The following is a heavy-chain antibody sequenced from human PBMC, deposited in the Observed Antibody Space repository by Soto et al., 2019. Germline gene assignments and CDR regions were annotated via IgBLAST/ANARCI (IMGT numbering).Heavy chain of an antibody. D-gene: IGHD2-15*01. J-gene: IGHJ5*02. CDR1: GGSFSGYY. CDR2: IDQSGST. CDR3: AKDVLPASSVVVVAESRFDP. V-gene: IGHV4-34*01. Sequence: PSETLSLTCAVYGGSFSGYYWNWLRQPPGEGLEWIGKIDQSGSTNYNPSLKSRVTMSVDTSRSQFSLKLTSVTAMDTAVYYYAKDVLPASSVVVVAESRFDPWGQGTLVTVSS.